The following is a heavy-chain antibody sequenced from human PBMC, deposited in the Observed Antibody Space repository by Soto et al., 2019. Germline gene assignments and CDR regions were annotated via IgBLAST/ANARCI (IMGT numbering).Heavy chain of an antibody. V-gene: IGHV3-30*03. CDR3: ARDWAGDTTVAFQGYYGVDV. D-gene: IGHD3-16*01. CDR1: GFTFSSYG. J-gene: IGHJ6*02. Sequence: QVQLVESGGGVVQPGTSLRLACAASGFTFSSYGMHWVRQAPGKGLEWVAVISYDENNKDYADSVKGRFNISRDNSKNPLYLQMNSLKTDDAALYYCARDWAGDTTVAFQGYYGVDVWGRGTTVTVSS. CDR2: ISYDENNK.